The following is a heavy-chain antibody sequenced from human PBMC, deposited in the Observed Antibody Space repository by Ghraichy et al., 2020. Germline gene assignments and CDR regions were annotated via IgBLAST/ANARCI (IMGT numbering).Heavy chain of an antibody. J-gene: IGHJ6*02. CDR1: GGSISSGTYY. CDR3: ARVARYYYYGMDV. V-gene: IGHV4-61*02. Sequence: TLSLTCTVSGGSISSGTYYWSWIRQPAGKGLEWIGRFYTTGTTNYNPSLKSRVSISVDTSKNQFSLNLSSLTAADTAVYYCARVARYYYYGMDVWGQGTTVTVSS. CDR2: FYTTGTT.